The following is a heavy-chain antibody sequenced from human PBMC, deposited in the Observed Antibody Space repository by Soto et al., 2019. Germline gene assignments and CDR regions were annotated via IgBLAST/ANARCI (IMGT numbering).Heavy chain of an antibody. Sequence: QITLKESGPTLVKPTQTLTLTCTFYGFSLSTGGVAVGWIRQPPGKALEWLALIYWDDDKRYSPSLKSRLTITKDTSKNQVVLTMTIMDPVDTATYYCARENYYDSSGYYYLIEYWGQGTLVTVSS. J-gene: IGHJ4*02. D-gene: IGHD3-22*01. CDR2: IYWDDDK. CDR1: GFSLSTGGVA. CDR3: ARENYYDSSGYYYLIEY. V-gene: IGHV2-5*02.